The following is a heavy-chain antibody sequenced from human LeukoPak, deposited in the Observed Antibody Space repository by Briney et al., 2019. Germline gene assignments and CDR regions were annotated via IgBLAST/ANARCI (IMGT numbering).Heavy chain of an antibody. Sequence: PGGSLRLSCAASGFTFSSYAMSWVRQAPGKGLEWVSGISGNGGSTYYADSVKGRFTISRDDSKNTLDLQMNSLIAEDTAVYFCAKGAGDRWGQGTLVTVSS. V-gene: IGHV3-23*01. J-gene: IGHJ4*02. CDR1: GFTFSSYA. CDR3: AKGAGDR. CDR2: ISGNGGST. D-gene: IGHD4-17*01.